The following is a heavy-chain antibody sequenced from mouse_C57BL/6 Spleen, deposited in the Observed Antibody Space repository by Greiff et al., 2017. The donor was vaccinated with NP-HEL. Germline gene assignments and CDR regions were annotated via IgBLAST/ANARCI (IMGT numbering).Heavy chain of an antibody. CDR2: ISSGSSTI. CDR1: GFTFSDYG. Sequence: EVQGVESGGGLVKPGGSLKLSCAASGFTFSDYGMHWVRQAPEKGLEWVAYISSGSSTIYYADPVKGRFTISRDNAKNTLFLQMTSLRSEDTAMYYCARVDYFDYWGQGTTLTVSS. CDR3: ARVDYFDY. J-gene: IGHJ2*01. V-gene: IGHV5-17*01.